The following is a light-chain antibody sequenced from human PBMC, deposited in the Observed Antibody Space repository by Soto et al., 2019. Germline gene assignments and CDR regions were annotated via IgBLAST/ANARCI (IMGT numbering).Light chain of an antibody. CDR3: NSYTSSSTLYV. Sequence: QSVLTQPASVSGSPGQSITISYTGTSSDVGGYNYVSWYQQRPGKAPKLMIYDVGNRPSGVSNRFSGSKSGNTASLTISGLQAEDEADYYCNSYTSSSTLYVFGTGTKVTVL. J-gene: IGLJ1*01. V-gene: IGLV2-14*01. CDR2: DVG. CDR1: SSDVGGYNY.